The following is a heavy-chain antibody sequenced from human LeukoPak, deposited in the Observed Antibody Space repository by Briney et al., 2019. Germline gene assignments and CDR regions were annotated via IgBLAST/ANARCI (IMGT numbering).Heavy chain of an antibody. V-gene: IGHV4-39*01. CDR1: GGSISSSSYY. CDR3: ARRRYYDFWSGYANCFDY. D-gene: IGHD3-3*01. CDR2: IYYSGNT. Sequence: SETLSLTCSVSGGSISSSSYYWGWIRQPPGKGLEWIGSIYYSGNTQYNPSLKSRITISIDTSKNQFSLKLSSVTAADTAVYYCARRRYYDFWSGYANCFDYWGQGTLVTVSS. J-gene: IGHJ4*02.